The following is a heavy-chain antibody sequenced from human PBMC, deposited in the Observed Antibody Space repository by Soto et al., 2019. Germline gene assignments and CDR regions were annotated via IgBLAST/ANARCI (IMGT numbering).Heavy chain of an antibody. CDR2: TYYSAGT. CDR1: GGSVSSSSYY. Sequence: QLQLQESGPGLVKPSETLSLTCNVSGGSVSSSSYYWGWIRQAPGKGLEWIVSTYYSAGTYYNPSLQSRVTTAMDATKNQFTLTVTSVTAADTSIYYCARDASRGYSSSWYFEDWGQGTPVTVSS. J-gene: IGHJ4*02. V-gene: IGHV4-39*01. CDR3: ARDASRGYSSSWYFED. D-gene: IGHD6-13*01.